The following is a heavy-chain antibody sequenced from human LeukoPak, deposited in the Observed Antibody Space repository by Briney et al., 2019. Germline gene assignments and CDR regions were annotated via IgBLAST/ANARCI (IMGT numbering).Heavy chain of an antibody. CDR3: ARDEGVGRRDGYNLGY. CDR1: GFTVSSNY. Sequence: PGGSLRLSCAASGFTVSSNYMSWVRQAPGKGLEWVSVIYSGGSTYYADSVKGRFTISRDNSKNTLYLQMNSLRAEDTAVYYCARDEGVGRRDGYNLGYWGQGTLVTVSS. J-gene: IGHJ4*02. CDR2: IYSGGST. D-gene: IGHD5-24*01. V-gene: IGHV3-53*01.